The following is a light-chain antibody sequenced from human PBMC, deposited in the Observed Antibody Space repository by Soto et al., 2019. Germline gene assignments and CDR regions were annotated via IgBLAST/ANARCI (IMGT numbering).Light chain of an antibody. V-gene: IGKV3-20*01. CDR1: ESVASSY. CDR2: GAS. Sequence: EIVLTQSPGTLSLSPGEGATLSCRASESVASSYLAWYQQIPGQAPRLLIYGASSRATGIPDRFSGSGSGTDFTLTITRLQPEDFAVYYYQHFGNSLWTFGQGTKVEI. J-gene: IGKJ1*01. CDR3: QHFGNSLWT.